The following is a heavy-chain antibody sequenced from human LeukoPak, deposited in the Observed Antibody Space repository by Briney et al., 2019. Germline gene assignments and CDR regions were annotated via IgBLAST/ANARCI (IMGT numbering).Heavy chain of an antibody. CDR1: GGSISSSNYY. CDR3: ARLGGYSYGSSYYFDY. V-gene: IGHV4-39*01. D-gene: IGHD5-18*01. Sequence: SETLSLTCTVSGGSISSSNYYWGWIRQPPGKGLEWIGNIFYSGNTYYNPSLKSRVTISVDTSKNQFSLRLSSVTAADTAVYYCARLGGYSYGSSYYFDYWGQGTLVTVSS. J-gene: IGHJ4*02. CDR2: IFYSGNT.